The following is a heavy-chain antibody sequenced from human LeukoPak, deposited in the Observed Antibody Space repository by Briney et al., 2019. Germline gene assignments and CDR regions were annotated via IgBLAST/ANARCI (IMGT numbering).Heavy chain of an antibody. CDR1: GFTFDNYG. J-gene: IGHJ5*02. Sequence: PGESLRLSCAASGFTFDNYGMSWVRQAPGKGLEWVSGVNSNGDSTAYADSVKGRFTISRGNAKNSLYLQMNSLRAEDTALYYCAAGYWFDPWGQGTLVTVSS. CDR3: AAGYWFDP. V-gene: IGHV3-20*04. CDR2: VNSNGDST.